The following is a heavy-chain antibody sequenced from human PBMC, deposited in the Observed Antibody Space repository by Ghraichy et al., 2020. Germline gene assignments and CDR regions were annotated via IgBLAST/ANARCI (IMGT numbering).Heavy chain of an antibody. CDR1: GYSFTDYF. CDR3: ARDRIGVYDPLDV. D-gene: IGHD3-16*01. J-gene: IGHJ3*01. V-gene: IGHV1-2*02. Sequence: ASVKVSCKASGYSFTDYFIHWVRQAPGQGLETMGWINPNTGETKYTQRFQGRVTVTRDTSINTANMELSRLTSDDTAVYYCARDRIGVYDPLDVWGQGTKVTVSS. CDR2: INPNTGET.